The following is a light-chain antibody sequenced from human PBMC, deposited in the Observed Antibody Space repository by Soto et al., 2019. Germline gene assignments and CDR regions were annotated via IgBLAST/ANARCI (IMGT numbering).Light chain of an antibody. Sequence: QSALTQPPSASGSPGQSVTISCTGTSSDVGGYNYVSWYQHHPGNGPKLMIYEVSKRPSGVPDRFSGSKSGNTASLTVSGLQEEDEADYYCSSYAGTNTIFGGGTKLTVL. V-gene: IGLV2-8*01. J-gene: IGLJ2*01. CDR1: SSDVGGYNY. CDR2: EVS. CDR3: SSYAGTNTI.